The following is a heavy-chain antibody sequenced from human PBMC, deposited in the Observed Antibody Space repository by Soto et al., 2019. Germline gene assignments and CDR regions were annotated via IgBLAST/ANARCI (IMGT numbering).Heavy chain of an antibody. D-gene: IGHD3-3*01. V-gene: IGHV4-4*07. CDR3: ARGQRFSDWFDP. Sequence: SETLSLTCTVTGGTLSGYYWTWIRQSAGGGLEWIGRIYSSGSTNYNPSLKSRVTISLDTSMSHFSLRLRSVSAADTAVYYCARGQRFSDWFDPWGQGTSVTVSS. CDR1: GGTLSGYY. J-gene: IGHJ5*02. CDR2: IYSSGST.